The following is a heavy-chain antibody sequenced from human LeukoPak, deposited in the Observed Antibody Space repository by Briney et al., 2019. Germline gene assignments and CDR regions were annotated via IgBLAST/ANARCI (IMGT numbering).Heavy chain of an antibody. J-gene: IGHJ5*02. CDR1: GFTFSSYG. Sequence: PGRSLRLSCAASGFTFSSYGMHWVRQAPGKGLEWVAVISYDGSNKYYADSVKGRFTISRDNSKNTLYLQMNSLRAEDTAVYYRAKDLGVVVAANWFDPWGQGTLVTVSS. D-gene: IGHD2-15*01. CDR3: AKDLGVVVAANWFDP. CDR2: ISYDGSNK. V-gene: IGHV3-30*18.